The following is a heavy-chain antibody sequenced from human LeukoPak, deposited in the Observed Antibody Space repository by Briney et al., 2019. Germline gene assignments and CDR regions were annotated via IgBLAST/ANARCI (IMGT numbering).Heavy chain of an antibody. Sequence: PGGSLRLSCAASGFTFSSYSMNSVRQAPGKGLEWVSYISSSSSTIYYADSVKGRFTISRDNAKNSLYLQMNSLRAEDTAVYYCAREGTLLWFGESPDWFDPWGQGTLVTVSS. CDR1: GFTFSSYS. J-gene: IGHJ5*02. V-gene: IGHV3-48*01. CDR2: ISSSSSTI. D-gene: IGHD3-10*01. CDR3: AREGTLLWFGESPDWFDP.